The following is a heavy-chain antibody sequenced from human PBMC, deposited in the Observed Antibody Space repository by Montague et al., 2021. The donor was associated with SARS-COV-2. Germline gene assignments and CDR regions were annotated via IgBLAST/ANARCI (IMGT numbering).Heavy chain of an antibody. CDR1: GGSISGDNYY. J-gene: IGHJ2*01. V-gene: IGHV4-31*03. CDR2: IYYTRST. Sequence: TLSLTCTVSGGSISGDNYYWTWIRQHPGKGLEWLAYIYYTRSTXYNPSLQSRLRTSLDTSKNQFSLTLTSVTAADTAIYYCARNRGWGSRGAGYIDLWGRGTLVTVSS. CDR3: ARNRGWGSRGAGYIDL. D-gene: IGHD7-27*01.